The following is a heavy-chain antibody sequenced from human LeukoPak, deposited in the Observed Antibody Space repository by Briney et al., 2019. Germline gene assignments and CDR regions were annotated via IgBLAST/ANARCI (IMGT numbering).Heavy chain of an antibody. CDR1: GGSISSGGYY. CDR2: IYYSGST. V-gene: IGHV4-31*03. D-gene: IGHD6-19*01. CDR3: ARDYSSGWFFDY. Sequence: PSETLSLTCTVSGGSISSGGYYWSWTRHHPGKGLEWIGYIYYSGSTYYNPSLKSRAIISVDTSKNQFSLKLGSVTAADTAVYYCARDYSSGWFFDYWGQGTLVTVSS. J-gene: IGHJ4*02.